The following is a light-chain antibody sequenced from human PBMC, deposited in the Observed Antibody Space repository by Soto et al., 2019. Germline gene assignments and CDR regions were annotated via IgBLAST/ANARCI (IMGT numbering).Light chain of an antibody. V-gene: IGLV4-60*03. Sequence: QLVLTQSSSASASLGSSVKITCTLSSGHSSYIIAWHQQQPGKAPRYLMKLEGSGSYNKGSGVPDRFSGSSSGADRYLTISNLQSEDEADYYCETWDINTGVFGGGTKLTVL. CDR3: ETWDINTGV. CDR2: LEGSGSY. CDR1: SGHSSYI. J-gene: IGLJ2*01.